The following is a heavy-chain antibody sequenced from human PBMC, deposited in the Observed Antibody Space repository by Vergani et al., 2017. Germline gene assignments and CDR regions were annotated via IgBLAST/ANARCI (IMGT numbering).Heavy chain of an antibody. CDR2: IKSKTDGGTT. Sequence: EVQLVESGGGLVKPGGSLRLSCAASGFTFSNAWMSWVRQAPGKGLEWVGRIKSKTDGGTTDYAAPVKGRFTISRDDSKNTLYLQMNSLRAEDTAVYYCAKDGLYGSGSPNWFDPWGQGTLVTVSS. CDR1: GFTFSNAW. D-gene: IGHD3-10*01. J-gene: IGHJ5*02. CDR3: AKDGLYGSGSPNWFDP. V-gene: IGHV3-15*01.